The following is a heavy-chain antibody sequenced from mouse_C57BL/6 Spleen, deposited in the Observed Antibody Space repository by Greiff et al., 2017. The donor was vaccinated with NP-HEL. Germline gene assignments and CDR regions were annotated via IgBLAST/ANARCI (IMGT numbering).Heavy chain of an antibody. CDR2: ISDGGSYT. CDR3: ARAYYGRSYNYAMDY. CDR1: GFTFSSYA. J-gene: IGHJ4*01. V-gene: IGHV5-4*03. Sequence: EVMLVESGGGLVKPGGSLKLSCAASGFTFSSYAMSWVRQTPEKRLEWVATISDGGSYTYYPDNVKGRFTISRDNAKNNLYLQMSHLKSEDTAMYYCARAYYGRSYNYAMDYWGQGTSVTVSS. D-gene: IGHD1-1*01.